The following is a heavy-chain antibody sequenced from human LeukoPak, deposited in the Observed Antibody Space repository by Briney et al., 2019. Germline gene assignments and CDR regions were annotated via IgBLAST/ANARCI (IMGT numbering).Heavy chain of an antibody. CDR2: ISDDGSKK. Sequence: GRSLRLPCAASGFTFSSYGMHWVRQAPGEGLEWVAVISDDGSKKYYVDSVKGRFTISRDNSKNTLYLQMNSLRAEDTAVYYCAKDGQGLTYYFDYWGQGTLVTVSS. D-gene: IGHD3-16*01. CDR1: GFTFSSYG. V-gene: IGHV3-30*18. J-gene: IGHJ4*02. CDR3: AKDGQGLTYYFDY.